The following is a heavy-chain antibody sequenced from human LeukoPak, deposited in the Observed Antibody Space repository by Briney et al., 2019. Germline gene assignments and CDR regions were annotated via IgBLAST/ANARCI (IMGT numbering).Heavy chain of an antibody. CDR3: ARHRLAGWAGENYFDP. J-gene: IGHJ5*02. V-gene: IGHV4-39*01. Sequence: PSETLSLTCTVSGGSISSSTYYWGWIRQPPGKGLEWIGSVYYSGSTYYNPSLKSRVTISVDTSKNQFSLNLTSVTAADTAVYYCARHRLAGWAGENYFDPWGQGTLVIVSS. CDR2: VYYSGST. CDR1: GGSISSSTYY. D-gene: IGHD4/OR15-4a*01.